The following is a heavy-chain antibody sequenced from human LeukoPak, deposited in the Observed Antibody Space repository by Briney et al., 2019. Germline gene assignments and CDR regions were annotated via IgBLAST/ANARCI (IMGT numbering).Heavy chain of an antibody. J-gene: IGHJ3*02. Sequence: SETLSLTCTVSGGSISSSSYYWGWIRQPPGKGLEWIGSIYYSGSTYYNPSLKSRVTISVDTSKNQFSLKLSSVTAADTAVYYCARELSYAFDIWGQGTMVTVSS. CDR3: ARELSYAFDI. CDR1: GGSISSSSYY. D-gene: IGHD3-10*01. CDR2: IYYSGST. V-gene: IGHV4-39*07.